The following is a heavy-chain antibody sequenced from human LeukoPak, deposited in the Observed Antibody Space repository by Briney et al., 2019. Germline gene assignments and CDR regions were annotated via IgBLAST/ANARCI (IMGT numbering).Heavy chain of an antibody. CDR1: GYTFTGYY. Sequence: GESLKVSCKASGYTFTGYYMHWVRQAPGQGLEWMGWINPNSGGTNYAQKFQGRVTMTRDTSISTAYMELSRLRSDDTAVYYCAVTRMEWELLRLDYWGQGTLVTVSS. CDR2: INPNSGGT. V-gene: IGHV1-2*02. CDR3: AVTRMEWELLRLDY. D-gene: IGHD1-26*01. J-gene: IGHJ4*02.